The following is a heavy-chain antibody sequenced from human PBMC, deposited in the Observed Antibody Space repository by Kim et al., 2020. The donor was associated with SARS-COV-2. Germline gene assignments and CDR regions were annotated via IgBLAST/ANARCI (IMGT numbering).Heavy chain of an antibody. CDR2: IKSKTDGGTT. CDR3: TTASVAPTALFYY. J-gene: IGHJ4*02. D-gene: IGHD2-2*01. V-gene: IGHV3-15*01. Sequence: GGSLRLSCAASGFTFSNAWMSWVRQAPGKGLEWVGRIKSKTDGGTTDYAAPVKGRFTISRDDSKNMLSLQMNSLKTEDTAVYYCTTASVAPTALFYYWGQGTLVTVSS. CDR1: GFTFSNAW.